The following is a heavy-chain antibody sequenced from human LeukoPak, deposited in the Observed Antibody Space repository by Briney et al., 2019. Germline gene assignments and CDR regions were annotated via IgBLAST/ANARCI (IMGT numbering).Heavy chain of an antibody. D-gene: IGHD6-13*01. V-gene: IGHV3-53*01. CDR1: GFTVSSNY. CDR3: ARGSSYGDFDY. J-gene: IGHJ4*02. CDR2: IYSGGST. Sequence: GGSLRLSRAASGFTVSSNYMSWVRQAPGKGLEWVSVIYSGGSTYYADSVKGRFTISRDNSKNTLYLQMNSLRAEDTAVYYCARGSSYGDFDYWGQGTLVTVSS.